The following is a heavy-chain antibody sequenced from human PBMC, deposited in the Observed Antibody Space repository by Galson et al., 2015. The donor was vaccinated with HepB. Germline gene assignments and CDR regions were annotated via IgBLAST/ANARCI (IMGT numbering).Heavy chain of an antibody. CDR2: ISGYSGDT. CDR3: ARVGRTSYYFDY. V-gene: IGHV1-18*04. D-gene: IGHD1-14*01. J-gene: IGHJ4*02. Sequence: SVKVSCKASGYSFSSYSITWLRQAPGQGLECMGWISGYSGDTNYAQELQGRVTMTKDTSTSTAYMELRSLTSDDTAVYYCARVGRTSYYFDYWGQGTLVTVSS. CDR1: GYSFSSYS.